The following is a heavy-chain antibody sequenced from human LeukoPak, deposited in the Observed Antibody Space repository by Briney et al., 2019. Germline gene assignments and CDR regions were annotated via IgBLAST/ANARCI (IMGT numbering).Heavy chain of an antibody. V-gene: IGHV3-48*04. J-gene: IGHJ5*02. CDR1: GFTFSSYS. Sequence: GGSLRLSCAASGFTFSSYSMNWVRQAPGKGLEWVSFISSSPSTIYYTDSVKGRFTISRDNAKNSLYLQMNSLRAEDTAVYYCAREHRFLVDPWGQGTLVTVSS. D-gene: IGHD3-3*01. CDR2: ISSSPSTI. CDR3: AREHRFLVDP.